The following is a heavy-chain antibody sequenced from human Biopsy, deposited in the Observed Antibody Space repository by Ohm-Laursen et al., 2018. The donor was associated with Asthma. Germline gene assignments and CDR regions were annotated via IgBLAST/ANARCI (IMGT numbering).Heavy chain of an antibody. CDR3: ARLLGDRAVGTGYYYFDY. J-gene: IGHJ4*02. CDR2: IYRNGDT. V-gene: IGHV4-30-2*06. CDR1: GDSIDSGDYS. D-gene: IGHD2-2*03. Sequence: TLFLTCVVSGDSIDSGDYSWTWIRQSPGVGLEWIGYIYRNGDTYYNPTLKNRVTISIDRSKNQFSLTLDSVTAADTAVYFCARLLGDRAVGTGYYYFDYWGQGTLVIVSA.